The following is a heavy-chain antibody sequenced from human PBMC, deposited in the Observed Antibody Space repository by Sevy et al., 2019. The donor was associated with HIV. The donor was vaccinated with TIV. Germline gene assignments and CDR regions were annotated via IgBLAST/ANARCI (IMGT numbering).Heavy chain of an antibody. J-gene: IGHJ3*02. CDR2: ISHDGSNK. CDR1: GFTFSSYA. V-gene: IGHV3-30-3*01. Sequence: GGSLRLSCAASGFTFSSYAMHWVRQAPGKGLEWVAVISHDGSNKYYADSVKGRFTISRDNSKNTLYLQMNSLRAEDTAVYYCASWGYVRDAFDIWGQGTMVTVSS. CDR3: ASWGYVRDAFDI. D-gene: IGHD5-12*01.